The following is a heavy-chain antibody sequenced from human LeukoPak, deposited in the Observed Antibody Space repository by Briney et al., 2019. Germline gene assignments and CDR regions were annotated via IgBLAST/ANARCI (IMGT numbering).Heavy chain of an antibody. CDR2: INPNSGGT. Sequence: ASVKVSCKASGYTFTGYYMHWVRQAPGQGLEWMGWINPNSGGTNYAQKFQGRVTMTRDTSISIAYMELSRLRSDDTAVYYCAREDSSGWYWGFDYWGQGTLVTVSS. V-gene: IGHV1-2*02. J-gene: IGHJ4*02. CDR3: AREDSSGWYWGFDY. CDR1: GYTFTGYY. D-gene: IGHD6-19*01.